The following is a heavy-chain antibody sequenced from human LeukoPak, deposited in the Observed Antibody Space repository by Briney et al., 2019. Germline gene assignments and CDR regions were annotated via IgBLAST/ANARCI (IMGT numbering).Heavy chain of an antibody. CDR2: IHYRGTT. Sequence: SETLSLTCAVYGGSFSGYYWSWIRQPPGKGLEWIGAIHYRGTTYYNPSLKSRVTISVDTSKNQFSMKLNSLTAADTAVYYCARHPTGYPNWFDPWGQGTLVTVSS. D-gene: IGHD3-9*01. J-gene: IGHJ5*02. CDR3: ARHPTGYPNWFDP. V-gene: IGHV4-34*01. CDR1: GGSFSGYY.